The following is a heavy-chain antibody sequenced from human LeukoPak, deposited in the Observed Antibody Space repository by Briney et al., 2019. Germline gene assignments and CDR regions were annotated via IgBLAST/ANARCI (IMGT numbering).Heavy chain of an antibody. CDR1: GGTFSSYT. Sequence: SVKVSCKASGGTFSSYTISWVRQAPGQGLEWMGRIIPILGIANYAQKSQGRVTITADKSTSTAYMELSSLRSEDTAVYYCASTRGPEYSSSDFDYWGQGTLVTVSS. CDR3: ASTRGPEYSSSDFDY. D-gene: IGHD6-6*01. J-gene: IGHJ4*02. CDR2: IIPILGIA. V-gene: IGHV1-69*02.